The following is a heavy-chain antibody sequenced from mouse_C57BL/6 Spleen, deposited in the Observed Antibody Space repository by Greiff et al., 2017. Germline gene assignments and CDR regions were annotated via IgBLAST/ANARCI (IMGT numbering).Heavy chain of an antibody. D-gene: IGHD2-1*01. CDR3: ARYDYGNSYAMDY. V-gene: IGHV1-42*01. Sequence: EVQLQQSGPELVKPGASVKISCKASGYSFTGYYMNWVKQSPEKSLEWIGEINPSTGGTTYNQKFKAKATLTVDKSSSTAYMQLKSLTSEDSAVYYCARYDYGNSYAMDYWGQGTSVTVSS. J-gene: IGHJ4*01. CDR2: INPSTGGT. CDR1: GYSFTGYY.